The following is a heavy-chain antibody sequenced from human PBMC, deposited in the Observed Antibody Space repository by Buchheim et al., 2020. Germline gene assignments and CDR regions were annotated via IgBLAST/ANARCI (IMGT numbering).Heavy chain of an antibody. Sequence: EVQLVESGGGLVQPGGSLRLSCAASGFTFSSYEMNWVRQAPGKGLEWVSYISSSGSTTYYADSVKGRFTISRDNAQNSLYLQMNSLRAEDTAVYYCALIYCSSTSCPPDGMDVWGQGTT. V-gene: IGHV3-48*03. CDR2: ISSSGSTT. D-gene: IGHD2-2*01. J-gene: IGHJ6*02. CDR1: GFTFSSYE. CDR3: ALIYCSSTSCPPDGMDV.